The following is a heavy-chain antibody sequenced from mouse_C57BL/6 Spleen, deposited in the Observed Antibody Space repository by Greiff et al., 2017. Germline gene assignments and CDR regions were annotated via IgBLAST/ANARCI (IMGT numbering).Heavy chain of an antibody. J-gene: IGHJ3*01. Sequence: QVQLQQPGAELVKPGASVKLSCKASGYTFTSYWMHWVKQRPGQGLEWIGMIHPNSGSTNYNEKFKSKATLTVDKSSSTAYMQLSSLTSEDSAVYYCARGVTTVVAPLFDYWGQGTLVTVSA. D-gene: IGHD1-1*01. CDR3: ARGVTTVVAPLFDY. CDR2: IHPNSGST. CDR1: GYTFTSYW. V-gene: IGHV1-64*01.